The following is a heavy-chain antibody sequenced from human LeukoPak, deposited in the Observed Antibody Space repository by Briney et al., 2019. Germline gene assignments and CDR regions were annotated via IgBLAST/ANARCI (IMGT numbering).Heavy chain of an antibody. D-gene: IGHD6-19*01. Sequence: GGSLRLSCAASGFTFSSYAMHWVRQAPGKGLEYVSTISSNGGSTYYANSVKGRFTISRDNSKNTLYLQMGSLRAEDTAVYYCAKKVAGGSATYGMDVWGQGTTVTVSS. CDR3: AKKVAGGSATYGMDV. CDR1: GFTFSSYA. V-gene: IGHV3-64*01. CDR2: ISSNGGST. J-gene: IGHJ6*02.